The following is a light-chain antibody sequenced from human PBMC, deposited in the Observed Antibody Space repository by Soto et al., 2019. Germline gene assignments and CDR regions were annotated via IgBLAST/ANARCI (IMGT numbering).Light chain of an antibody. J-gene: IGKJ1*01. CDR2: GAS. CDR1: QSVSIY. Sequence: EIVLTQSPATPSLSPGERATLSCRASQSVSIYLAWYQQKPGQAPRLLIYGASTRATGIPARFSGSGSGTEFTLTISSLQSEDFAVYYCQQYNNWPPVWTFGQGTKVDI. CDR3: QQYNNWPPVWT. V-gene: IGKV3-15*01.